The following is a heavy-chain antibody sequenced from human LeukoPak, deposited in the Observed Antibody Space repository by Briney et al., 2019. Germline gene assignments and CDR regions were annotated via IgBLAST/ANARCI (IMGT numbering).Heavy chain of an antibody. V-gene: IGHV4-34*01. Sequence: PSETLSLTCAVYGGSFSAYYWSWIRQPPGKGLEWIGEINHSGSTNYNPSLKSRVTISVDTSKNQFSLKLSSVTAADTAVYYCAREGSWYKRLDYWGQGTLVTVSS. J-gene: IGHJ4*02. D-gene: IGHD6-13*01. CDR3: AREGSWYKRLDY. CDR2: INHSGST. CDR1: GGSFSAYY.